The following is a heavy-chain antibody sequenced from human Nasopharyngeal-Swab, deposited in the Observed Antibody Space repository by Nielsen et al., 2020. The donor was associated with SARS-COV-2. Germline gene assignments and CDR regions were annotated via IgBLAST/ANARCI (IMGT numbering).Heavy chain of an antibody. V-gene: IGHV1-69*13. CDR2: IIPIFCTA. CDR3: AAGVGYCSSTNCDTMVYYYYMDV. D-gene: IGHD2-2*02. J-gene: IGHJ6*03. Sequence: SSVTVSCMASLYTFTRYYMHWVRQAPRQGLAWMGGIIPIFCTANYAQKFQGRVTITADESTSTAYMELSSLRSEDTAVYYCAAGVGYCSSTNCDTMVYYYYMDVWGKGTTVTVSS. CDR1: LYTFTRYY.